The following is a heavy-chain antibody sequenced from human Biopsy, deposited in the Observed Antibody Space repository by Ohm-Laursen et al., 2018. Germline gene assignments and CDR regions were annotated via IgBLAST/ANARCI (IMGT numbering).Heavy chain of an antibody. J-gene: IGHJ4*02. D-gene: IGHD1-26*01. Sequence: GTLSLTCAVSGDSISGYYWNWIRQPPGKRLEWIGYILSTGRTDYNPSLQSRVSISLDLSTDQFSLKVDSVTAADTAVYYCARVVGAATGFDSWGRGTPVIVSS. CDR3: ARVVGAATGFDS. CDR1: GDSISGYY. V-gene: IGHV4-59*01. CDR2: ILSTGRT.